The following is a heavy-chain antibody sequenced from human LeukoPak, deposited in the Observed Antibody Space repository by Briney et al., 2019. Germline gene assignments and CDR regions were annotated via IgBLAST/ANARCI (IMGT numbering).Heavy chain of an antibody. J-gene: IGHJ4*02. CDR3: ARDPTTVVTLPYYFDD. D-gene: IGHD4-23*01. V-gene: IGHV4-34*01. CDR2: INHSGNT. CDR1: GGSVTGSH. Sequence: PSETLSLTCAVSGGSVTGSHGDWIRQPPGKGLEWIGEINHSGNTNYNPSLKSRVTISVDTSKNQFSLKLRSVTAADTAEYYCARDPTTVVTLPYYFDDWGQGTLVTVSS.